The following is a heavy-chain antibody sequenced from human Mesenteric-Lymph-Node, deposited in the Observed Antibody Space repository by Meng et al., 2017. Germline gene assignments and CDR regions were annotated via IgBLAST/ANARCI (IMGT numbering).Heavy chain of an antibody. J-gene: IGHJ4*02. V-gene: IGHV3-11*04. D-gene: IGHD6-19*01. CDR2: ISHSGSTI. CDR1: GFTFSDYY. CDR3: ARSLRPNEYSSAWYDLDRYFDG. Sequence: GGSLRLSCEASGFTFSDYYMTWIRQAPGKGLEWLAYISHSGSTIYYADSLRGRFTISRDNAKNTLYLQMSSLRAEDTATYHCARSLRPNEYSSAWYDLDRYFDGWGQGTPVTVSS.